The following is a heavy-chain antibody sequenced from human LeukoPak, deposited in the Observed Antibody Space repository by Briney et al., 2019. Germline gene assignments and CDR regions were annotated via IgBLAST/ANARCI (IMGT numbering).Heavy chain of an antibody. CDR2: INHSGRT. J-gene: IGHJ5*02. D-gene: IGHD3-3*01. CDR1: GGSFSGYY. Sequence: SETLSLTCAVYGGSFSGYYWSWIRQPPGKGLEWIGEINHSGRTNYNPSLKSRVTISVDTSKNQFSLKLSSVTAADAAVYYCAGGSNDFWSGYYTGIRRGWFDPWGQGTLVTVSS. CDR3: AGGSNDFWSGYYTGIRRGWFDP. V-gene: IGHV4-34*01.